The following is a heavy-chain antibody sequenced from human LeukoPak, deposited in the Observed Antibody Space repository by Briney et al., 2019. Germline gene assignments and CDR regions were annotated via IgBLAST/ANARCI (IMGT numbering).Heavy chain of an antibody. Sequence: GGSLRLSCAASGFTFSSYGMHWVRQAPGKGLEWVAVISYDGSNKYYADSVKGRFTISRDNSKNTVYLQMNSLRAEDMAVYYCAKPKVGAKYYYGMDVWGQGTTVTVSS. CDR1: GFTFSSYG. CDR3: AKPKVGAKYYYGMDV. D-gene: IGHD1-26*01. J-gene: IGHJ6*02. V-gene: IGHV3-30*18. CDR2: ISYDGSNK.